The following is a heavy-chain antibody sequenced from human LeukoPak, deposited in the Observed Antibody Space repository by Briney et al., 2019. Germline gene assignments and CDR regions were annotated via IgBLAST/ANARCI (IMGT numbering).Heavy chain of an antibody. CDR1: GFTFSSYG. CDR3: ARGAQWDYYDSSGYGLDY. J-gene: IGHJ4*02. V-gene: IGHV3-33*01. Sequence: PGGSLRLSCAASGFTFSSYGMHWVRQAPGKGLEWVAVIWYDGSNKYYADSVKGRFTISRDNSKNTLYPQMNSLRAEDTAVYYCARGAQWDYYDSSGYGLDYWGQGTLVTVSS. CDR2: IWYDGSNK. D-gene: IGHD3-22*01.